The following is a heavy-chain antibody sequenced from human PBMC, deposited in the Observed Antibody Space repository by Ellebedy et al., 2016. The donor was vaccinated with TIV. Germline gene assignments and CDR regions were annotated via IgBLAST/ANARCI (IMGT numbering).Heavy chain of an antibody. CDR3: TTGVCSGGSCPFDF. D-gene: IGHD2-15*01. J-gene: IGHJ4*02. V-gene: IGHV3-15*01. Sequence: PGGSLRLSCAASGLTFSDAWMSWVRQAPGKGREWVGRIKSKTDTGRANYAAPLKGRFTISRDDSKNTLYLQMDSLETEDTAVYFCTTGVCSGGSCPFDFWGQGTLVTVSS. CDR1: GLTFSDAW. CDR2: IKSKTDTGRA.